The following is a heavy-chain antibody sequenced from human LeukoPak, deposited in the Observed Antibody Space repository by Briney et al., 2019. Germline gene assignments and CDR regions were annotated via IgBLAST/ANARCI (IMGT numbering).Heavy chain of an antibody. CDR1: GFTFSSYA. CDR3: AKLQDYHGSGSYYKGGFDY. J-gene: IGHJ4*02. CDR2: ISGSGGST. D-gene: IGHD3-10*01. Sequence: PGGSLRLSCAASGFTFSSYAMSWVRQAPGKGLEWVSAISGSGGSTYYADSVKGRFTISRDNSKNTLYLQMNSLRAEDTAVYYCAKLQDYHGSGSYYKGGFDYWGQGTLVTVSS. V-gene: IGHV3-23*01.